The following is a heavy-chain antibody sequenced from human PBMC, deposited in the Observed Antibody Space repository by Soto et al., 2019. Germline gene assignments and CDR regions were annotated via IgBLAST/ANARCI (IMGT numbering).Heavy chain of an antibody. CDR1: GFTVSSNY. CDR3: ARSSRGGNAGYFDL. J-gene: IGHJ2*01. CDR2: IYSGGST. V-gene: IGHV3-53*02. D-gene: IGHD2-15*01. Sequence: EVQLVETGGGLIQPGGSLRLSCAASGFTVSSNYMSWVRQAPGKGLEWVSVIYSGGSTHYADSVKGRFTISRDNSKNTLYLQRNSLRAEDTAVYYCARSSRGGNAGYFDLWGRGTLVTVSS.